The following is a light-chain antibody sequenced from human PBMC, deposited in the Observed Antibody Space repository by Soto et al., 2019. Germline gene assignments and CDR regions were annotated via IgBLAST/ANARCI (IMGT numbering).Light chain of an antibody. CDR1: QSVSSSQ. Sequence: EIVLTQSPGTLSLSPGERATLSCGASQSVSSSQLAWYQQKPGQAPRLLISDASSRATDVPDRFSGSGSGTDFSLTISRLEPEDFAVYYCQQYGDSPVTFGQGTKVDIK. V-gene: IGKV3-20*01. CDR3: QQYGDSPVT. CDR2: DAS. J-gene: IGKJ1*01.